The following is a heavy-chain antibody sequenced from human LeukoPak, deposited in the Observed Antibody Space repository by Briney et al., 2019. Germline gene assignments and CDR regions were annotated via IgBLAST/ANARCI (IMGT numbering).Heavy chain of an antibody. Sequence: SETLSLTCAVYGGSFSGYYWSWIRQPPGKGLEWIGEINHSGSTNYNPSLRSRVTMSIDTSKNQFSLKLSSVTAADTAVYYCAREIEGYYDRPFDYWGQGTLVIVSS. J-gene: IGHJ4*02. CDR1: GGSFSGYY. D-gene: IGHD3-22*01. CDR2: INHSGST. V-gene: IGHV4-34*01. CDR3: AREIEGYYDRPFDY.